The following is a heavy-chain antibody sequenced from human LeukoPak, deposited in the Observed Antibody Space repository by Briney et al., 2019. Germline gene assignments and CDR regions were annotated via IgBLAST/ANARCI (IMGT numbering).Heavy chain of an antibody. CDR2: ISAHNGNT. CDR3: VSDAYYYDKVGYFDY. V-gene: IGHV1-18*01. Sequence: ASVKVSCKASGYSFTSYGISWVRQAPGEGLEWMGWISAHNGNTHYAQKFQGRVTVTTDTATTTAYMELRSLRSDDTAVYYCVSDAYYYDKVGYFDYWGQGTLVTVSS. CDR1: GYSFTSYG. J-gene: IGHJ4*02. D-gene: IGHD3-22*01.